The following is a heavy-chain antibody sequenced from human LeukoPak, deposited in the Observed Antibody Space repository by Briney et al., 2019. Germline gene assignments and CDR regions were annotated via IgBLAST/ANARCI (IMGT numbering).Heavy chain of an antibody. CDR1: GGSISSSSYY. J-gene: IGHJ4*02. V-gene: IGHV4-39*01. CDR2: IYYSGST. D-gene: IGHD3-10*01. Sequence: SQTLSLTCTVSGGSISSSSYYWGWTRQPPGKGLEWIGSIYYSGSTYYNPSLKSRVTISADTSKNHFSLKLSSVTAADTAVYYCARKLVVRGVSLSYFDYWGQGTLVTVSS. CDR3: ARKLVVRGVSLSYFDY.